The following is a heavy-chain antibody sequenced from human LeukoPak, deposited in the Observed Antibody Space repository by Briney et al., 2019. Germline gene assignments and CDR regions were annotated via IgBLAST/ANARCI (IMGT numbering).Heavy chain of an antibody. CDR3: ASILRSSSGYYFDY. Sequence: GGSLRLSCAASGFSFRTYGMHWVRQAPGKGLEWVAIISYDGSNEAYADSVKGRFSISRDNSKNTLYLQMNSLRAEDTAVYYCASILRSSSGYYFDYWGQGTLVTVSS. V-gene: IGHV3-30*03. D-gene: IGHD3-10*01. CDR1: GFSFRTYG. J-gene: IGHJ4*02. CDR2: ISYDGSNE.